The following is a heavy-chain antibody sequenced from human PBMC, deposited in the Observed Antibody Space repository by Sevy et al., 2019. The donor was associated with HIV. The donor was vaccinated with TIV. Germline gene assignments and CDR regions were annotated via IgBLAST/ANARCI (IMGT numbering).Heavy chain of an antibody. CDR1: GFTFSSYA. V-gene: IGHV3-30-3*01. Sequence: GGSLRLSCAASGFTFSSYAMHWVRQAPGKGLEWVAVISYDGSNKYYADSVKGRFTISRDNSKNTLYLQMNSLRAEDTAVYYCAREYCSGGSRYADYWGQGTLVTVSS. CDR3: AREYCSGGSRYADY. D-gene: IGHD2-15*01. CDR2: ISYDGSNK. J-gene: IGHJ4*02.